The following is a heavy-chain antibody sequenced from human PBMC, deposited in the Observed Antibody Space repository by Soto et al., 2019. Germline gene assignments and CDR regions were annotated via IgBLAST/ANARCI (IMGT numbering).Heavy chain of an antibody. CDR3: ARNRYGSGSPIDY. J-gene: IGHJ4*02. D-gene: IGHD3-10*01. Sequence: ASVKVSCKASGYTFTGYYMHWVRQAPGQGLEWMGWINPNSGGTNYAQKFQGRVTMTRDTSISTAYMELSRLRSDDTAVYYCARNRYGSGSPIDYWGQGTLVTVSS. CDR2: INPNSGGT. CDR1: GYTFTGYY. V-gene: IGHV1-2*02.